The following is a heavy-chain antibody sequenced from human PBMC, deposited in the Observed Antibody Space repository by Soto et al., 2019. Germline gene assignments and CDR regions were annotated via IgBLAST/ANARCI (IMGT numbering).Heavy chain of an antibody. V-gene: IGHV4-39*01. Sequence: QLQLQESGPGLVKPSETLSLTCTVSGGSISSSSYYWVWIRQPPGKGLERIGSIYYSGYTYYNPSLKSRVTISVDTSKNQFSLKLSSVIAADTAVYYCARHNGPLYVGYYYDMDVWGQGTTVTVSS. CDR2: IYYSGYT. CDR3: ARHNGPLYVGYYYDMDV. J-gene: IGHJ6*02. CDR1: GGSISSSSYY. D-gene: IGHD3-16*01.